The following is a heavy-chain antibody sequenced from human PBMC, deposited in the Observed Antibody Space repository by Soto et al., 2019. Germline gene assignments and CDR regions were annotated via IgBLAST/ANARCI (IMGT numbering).Heavy chain of an antibody. V-gene: IGHV3-66*01. CDR1: GFTVSSNY. J-gene: IGHJ4*02. D-gene: IGHD5-12*01. Sequence: GGSLILSCAASGFTVSSNYMSWVLRAPGKGLEWVSVIYSDGGTYYADSVKGRFTISRDNSKNTLYLQMNSLRAEDTAVYYCTRGLIHRWLAYFDYWGQGTQVTVSS. CDR3: TRGLIHRWLAYFDY. CDR2: IYSDGGT.